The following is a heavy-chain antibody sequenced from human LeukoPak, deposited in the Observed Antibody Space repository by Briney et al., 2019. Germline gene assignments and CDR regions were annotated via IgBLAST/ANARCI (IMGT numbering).Heavy chain of an antibody. V-gene: IGHV3-30-3*01. CDR1: GFTFSSYA. CDR3: ARDPMWRYYYGMDV. Sequence: GGSLRLSCAASGFTFSSYAMHWVRQAPGKGLEWVAVISYDGSNKYYADSVKGRFTTSRDNAKNSLYLQMNSLRAEDTAVYYCARDPMWRYYYGMDVWGQGTTVTVSS. J-gene: IGHJ6*02. CDR2: ISYDGSNK. D-gene: IGHD3-10*02.